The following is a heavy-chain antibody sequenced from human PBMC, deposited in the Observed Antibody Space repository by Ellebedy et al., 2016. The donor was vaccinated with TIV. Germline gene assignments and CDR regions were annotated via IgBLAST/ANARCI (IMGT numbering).Heavy chain of an antibody. CDR2: ISYDGGNK. CDR1: GFTFSNYG. D-gene: IGHD6-13*01. V-gene: IGHV3-30*18. J-gene: IGHJ3*02. CDR3: AKYSRSWYDEDAFDM. Sequence: PGGSLRLSCVASGFTFSNYGLHWVRQAPGKGLEWVAVISYDGGNKYYADSVKGRFTISRDNSKNTVYLQMNSLRAEDTAVYYCAKYSRSWYDEDAFDMWGQGTMVIVSS.